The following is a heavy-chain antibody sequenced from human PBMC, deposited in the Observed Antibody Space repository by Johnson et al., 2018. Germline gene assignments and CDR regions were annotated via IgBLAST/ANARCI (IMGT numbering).Heavy chain of an antibody. V-gene: IGHV3-74*03. D-gene: IGHD2-2*01. CDR1: GFTFGAYW. J-gene: IGHJ6*02. CDR3: GRGKVYCYETSCYYGVDV. CDR2: INSDGSST. Sequence: VQLQESGGGLVQPGGSLRLSCAASGFTFGAYWMHWVRQVPGKGLVWVARINSDGSSTTYADSVKGRFTIARNNAKNTLFLQMNSMRDDDPAVYYGGRGKVYCYETSCYYGVDVWGQGTTVTVSS.